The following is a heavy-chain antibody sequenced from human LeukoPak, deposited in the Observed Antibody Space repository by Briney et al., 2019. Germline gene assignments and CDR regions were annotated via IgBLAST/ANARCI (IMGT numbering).Heavy chain of an antibody. CDR2: IYTSGST. D-gene: IGHD3-22*01. CDR3: ARDEDGYYDSSGYSLRFDY. V-gene: IGHV4-4*07. Sequence: PSETLSLTCTVSGGSISSYYWSWIRQPAGKGLEWIGRIYTSGSTNYNPSLKSRVTMSVDTSKNQFSLKLSSVTAADTAVYYCARDEDGYYDSSGYSLRFDYWGQGTLVTVSS. J-gene: IGHJ4*02. CDR1: GGSISSYY.